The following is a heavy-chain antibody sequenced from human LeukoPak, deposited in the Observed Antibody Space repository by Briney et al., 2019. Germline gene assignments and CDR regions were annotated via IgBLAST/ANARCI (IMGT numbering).Heavy chain of an antibody. Sequence: GGALRLSCAAPGITFSRVSMHWGRPAPGEGLESVSAISSNGGSTYYANSVKGRFTISRDNSKNTLYLQMGSLRAEDLAVYYCARDFGLTGKVDYWGQGTLVTVSS. CDR2: ISSNGGST. J-gene: IGHJ4*02. D-gene: IGHD1-20*01. CDR1: GITFSRVS. V-gene: IGHV3-64*01. CDR3: ARDFGLTGKVDY.